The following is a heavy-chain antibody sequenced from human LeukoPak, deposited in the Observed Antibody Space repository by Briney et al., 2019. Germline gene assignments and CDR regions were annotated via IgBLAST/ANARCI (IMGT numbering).Heavy chain of an antibody. V-gene: IGHV3-53*01. J-gene: IGHJ4*02. D-gene: IGHD1-26*01. CDR1: GFTVSNNY. CDR2: IYSDGTT. Sequence: GGSLRLSCAASGFTVSNNYMSWVRQAPGKKLEWVSDIYSDGTTFYADSVKGRFTISRDNSKNTLYLQMNSLRAEDTAVYYCAKDGRYSGSYYSDYWGQGTLVTVSS. CDR3: AKDGRYSGSYYSDY.